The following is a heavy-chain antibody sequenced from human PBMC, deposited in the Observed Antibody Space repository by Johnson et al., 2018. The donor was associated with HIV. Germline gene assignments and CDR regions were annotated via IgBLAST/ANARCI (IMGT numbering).Heavy chain of an antibody. CDR2: IKQDGSEK. CDR3: AREGGVTMVAGFDI. V-gene: IGHV3-7*05. CDR1: GFKFSSYD. J-gene: IGHJ3*02. D-gene: IGHD3-10*01. Sequence: MLLVESGGGLVQPGGSLRLSCAASGFKFSSYDMDWVRQAPGKGLEWVANIKQDGSEKYYVDSVKGRFTISRDNAKNSLYLQMNSLRAEDTAVYYCAREGGVTMVAGFDIWGQGTMVTVSS.